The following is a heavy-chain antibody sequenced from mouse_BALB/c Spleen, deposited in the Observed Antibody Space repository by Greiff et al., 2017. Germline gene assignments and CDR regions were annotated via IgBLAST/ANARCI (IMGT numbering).Heavy chain of an antibody. CDR1: GYTFTSYV. J-gene: IGHJ2*01. CDR3: ARLGITLYYFDY. D-gene: IGHD2-4*01. V-gene: IGHV1-14*01. CDR2: INPYNDGT. Sequence: EVQRVESGPELVKPGASVKMSCKASGYTFTSYVMHWVKQKPGQGLEWIGYINPYNDGTKYNEKFKGKATLTSDKSSSTAYMELSSLTSEDSAVYYCARLGITLYYFDYWGQGTTLTVSS.